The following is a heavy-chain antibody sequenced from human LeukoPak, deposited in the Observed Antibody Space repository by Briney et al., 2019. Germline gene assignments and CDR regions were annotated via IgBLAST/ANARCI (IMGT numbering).Heavy chain of an antibody. J-gene: IGHJ4*02. CDR3: ARDSRRILPSD. D-gene: IGHD2-15*01. Sequence: GGSLRLSCAASGFTVSSNYMSWVRQAPGKGLEWVSVIYSGGSTYYADSVKGRFTISRDNSKNTQYLQMNSLRAEDTAVYYCARDSRRILPSDWGQGTLVTVSS. CDR2: IYSGGST. V-gene: IGHV3-66*01. CDR1: GFTVSSNY.